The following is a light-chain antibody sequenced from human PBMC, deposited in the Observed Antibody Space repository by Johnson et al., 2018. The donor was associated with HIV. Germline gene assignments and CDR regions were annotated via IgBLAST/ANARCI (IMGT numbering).Light chain of an antibody. CDR2: ENN. CDR1: SSNIGNNY. V-gene: IGLV1-51*02. Sequence: QSVLTQSPSVSAAPGQKVTISCSGSSSNIGNNYVSWYQQLPGTAPKLLIYENNKRPSGIPDRISGSKSGTSATLGITGLQTGAEADYYCGTWDSSLSAPYVFGTGTKVPVL. J-gene: IGLJ1*01. CDR3: GTWDSSLSAPYV.